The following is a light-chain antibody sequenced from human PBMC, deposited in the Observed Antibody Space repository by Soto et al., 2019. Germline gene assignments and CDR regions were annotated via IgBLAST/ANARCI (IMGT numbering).Light chain of an antibody. CDR2: KSS. V-gene: IGKV1-5*03. J-gene: IGKJ1*01. CDR3: QQFNTSPWT. CDR1: QSVRNW. Sequence: IQMTQSPSTVSASVGDGVTITCRASQSVRNWLAWFQQKPRRPPKLLIYKSSILESGVPSRFSGSGSGTEFTLTISSLQPDDFATYYCQQFNTSPWTFGQGTKVEIK.